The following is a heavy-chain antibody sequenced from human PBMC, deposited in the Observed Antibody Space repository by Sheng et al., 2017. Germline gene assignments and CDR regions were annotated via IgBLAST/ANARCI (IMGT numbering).Heavy chain of an antibody. J-gene: IGHJ6*03. CDR2: IIPIFGTA. V-gene: IGHV1-69*05. D-gene: IGHD3-3*01. Sequence: QVQLVQSGAEVKKPGSSVKVSCKASGGTFSSYAISWVRQAPGQGLEWMGGIIPIFGTANYAQKFQGRVTITTDESTSTAYMELSSLRSEDTAVYYCARVDFGVVIPYYYYMDVWGKGTTVTVSS. CDR1: GGTFSSYA. CDR3: ARVDFGVVIPYYYYMDV.